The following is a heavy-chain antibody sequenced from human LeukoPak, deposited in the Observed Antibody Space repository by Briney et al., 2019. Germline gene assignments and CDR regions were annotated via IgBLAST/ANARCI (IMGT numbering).Heavy chain of an antibody. J-gene: IGHJ4*02. CDR2: ISGSGGST. D-gene: IGHD2-21*02. CDR3: ATPGLYRGGDCLGYYFDY. CDR1: GFTFSSYA. Sequence: GGSLRLSCAASGFTFSSYAMSWVRQAPGKGLEWVSAISGSGGSTYYADSVKGRFTISRDNSKNTLYLQMNSLRAEDTAVYYCATPGLYRGGDCLGYYFDYWGRGTLVTVSS. V-gene: IGHV3-23*01.